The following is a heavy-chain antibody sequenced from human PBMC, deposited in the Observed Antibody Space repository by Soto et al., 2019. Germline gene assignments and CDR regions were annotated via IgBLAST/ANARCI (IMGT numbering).Heavy chain of an antibody. CDR2: ISYDGSNK. Sequence: QVQLVESGGGVVQTGRSLRLSCAASGFTFSSYGMHWVRQAPGKGLEWVAVISYDGSNKYYADSVKGRFTISRDNSKNTLYLQMNSLRAEDTAVYYCASGAFDIWGQGTMVTVSS. CDR1: GFTFSSYG. V-gene: IGHV3-30*03. CDR3: ASGAFDI. J-gene: IGHJ3*02.